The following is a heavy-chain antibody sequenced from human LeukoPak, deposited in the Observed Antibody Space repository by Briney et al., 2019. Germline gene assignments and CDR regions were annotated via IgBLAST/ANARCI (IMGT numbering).Heavy chain of an antibody. CDR1: GGSISSYY. D-gene: IGHD1-14*01. V-gene: IGHV4-4*07. CDR2: IYTSEST. J-gene: IGHJ6*03. CDR3: ARSPKPDYYYYYYMDV. Sequence: SETLSLTYTVSGGSISSYYWSWIRQPAGKGLEWIGRIYTSESTNYNPSLKSRVTMSVDTSKNQFSLKLSSVTAADTAVYYCARSPKPDYYYYYYMDVWGKGTTVTVSS.